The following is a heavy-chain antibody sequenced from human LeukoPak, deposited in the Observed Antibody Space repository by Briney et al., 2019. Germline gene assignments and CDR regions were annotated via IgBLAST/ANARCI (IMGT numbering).Heavy chain of an antibody. V-gene: IGHV1-18*01. CDR3: ARDLHLIPRSGSMDV. D-gene: IGHD3-16*01. CDR1: GYTFTSYG. CDR2: ISAYNGNT. J-gene: IGHJ6*02. Sequence: GASVKVSCKASGYTFTSYGISWVRQAPGQGLEWMGWISAYNGNTNYAQKLQGRVTMTTDTSTSTAYMELRSLRSDDTAVYYCARDLHLIPRSGSMDVWGQGTTVTVSS.